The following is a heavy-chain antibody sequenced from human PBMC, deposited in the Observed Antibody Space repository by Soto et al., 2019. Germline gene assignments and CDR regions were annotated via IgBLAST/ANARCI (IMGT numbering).Heavy chain of an antibody. CDR1: GGSISSSS. J-gene: IGHJ4*02. D-gene: IGHD3-9*01. Sequence: ETLSLTCAVSGGSISSSSWWSWVRQPPGKGLEWVAFITSGSDYIYYADSVKGRFTISRDDANNSLFLQMSSLRAEDTAVYYCTREHVVTIFRRGQRGSFDNWSQGTLVTVSS. CDR2: ITSGSDYI. CDR3: TREHVVTIFRRGQRGSFDN. V-gene: IGHV3-21*01.